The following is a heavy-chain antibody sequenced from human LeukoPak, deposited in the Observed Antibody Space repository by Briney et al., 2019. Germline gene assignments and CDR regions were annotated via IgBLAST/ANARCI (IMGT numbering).Heavy chain of an antibody. CDR2: ISYDGTNK. D-gene: IGHD1-26*01. J-gene: IGHJ4*02. CDR3: ARDPRGSPYYFDY. V-gene: IGHV3-30-3*01. CDR1: GFTFSSYA. Sequence: GGSLRLSCAASGFTFSSYAIHWVRQAPGKGLEWVAVISYDGTNKNYADSVKGRFTISRDNSKNTVYLQMNSLRVEDAAVYYCARDPRGSPYYFDYRGQGTLVTVSS.